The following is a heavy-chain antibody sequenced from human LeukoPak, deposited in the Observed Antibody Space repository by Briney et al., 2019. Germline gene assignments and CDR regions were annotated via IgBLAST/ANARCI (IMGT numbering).Heavy chain of an antibody. V-gene: IGHV3-74*01. CDR1: GFTFSSHW. D-gene: IGHD5-18*01. CDR3: ARVPGGNSYGPFDY. CDR2: SNTDGSST. Sequence: GGSLRVSCAASGFTFSSHWMHWVRQAPGKGLVWVSRSNTDGSSTSYADSVKGRFTISRDNAKNTLYLQMNSLRADDTAVYFCARVPGGNSYGPFDYWGQGTLVTVSS. J-gene: IGHJ4*02.